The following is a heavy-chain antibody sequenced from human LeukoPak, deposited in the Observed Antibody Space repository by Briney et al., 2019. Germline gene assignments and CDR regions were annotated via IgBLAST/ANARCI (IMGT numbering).Heavy chain of an antibody. CDR1: GFTFSSYA. D-gene: IGHD3-22*01. V-gene: IGHV3-23*01. CDR3: ATYYYDSSGYFDY. Sequence: GASLRLSCAASGFTFSSYAMSWVRQAPGKGLEWVSAISGSGGSTYYADSVKGRFTISRDNSKNTLYLQMNSLRAEDTAVYYCATYYYDSSGYFDYWGQGTLVTVSS. J-gene: IGHJ4*02. CDR2: ISGSGGST.